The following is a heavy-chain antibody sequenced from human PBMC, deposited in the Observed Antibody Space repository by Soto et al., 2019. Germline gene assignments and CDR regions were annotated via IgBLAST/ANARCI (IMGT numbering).Heavy chain of an antibody. CDR2: ISYDGSNK. D-gene: IGHD1-7*01. V-gene: IGHV3-30-3*01. Sequence: QVQLVESGGGVVQPGRSLRLSCAASGFTFSSYAMHWVRQAPGKGLEWVALISYDGSNKYYADSVKGRFTISRDNSKNTLYLQMNSLRPEDTDVYHCARDQGGTTLYYHGMDVWGQGTTVTVSS. J-gene: IGHJ6*02. CDR3: ARDQGGTTLYYHGMDV. CDR1: GFTFSSYA.